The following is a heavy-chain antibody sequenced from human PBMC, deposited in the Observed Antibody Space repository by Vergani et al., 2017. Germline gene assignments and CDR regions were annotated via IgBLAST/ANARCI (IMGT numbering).Heavy chain of an antibody. CDR1: GFTFSSYW. CDR3: ARGPGGWEEDFDY. D-gene: IGHD1-26*01. V-gene: IGHV3-74*01. CDR2: INSDGSST. Sequence: EVQLVESGGGLVQPGGSLRLSCAASGFTFSSYWMHWVRQAPGKGLVWVSRINSDGSSTSYADSVKGRFTISRDNAKSTLYLQMNSLRAEDTAVYYCARGPGGWEEDFDYWGQGTLVTVSS. J-gene: IGHJ4*02.